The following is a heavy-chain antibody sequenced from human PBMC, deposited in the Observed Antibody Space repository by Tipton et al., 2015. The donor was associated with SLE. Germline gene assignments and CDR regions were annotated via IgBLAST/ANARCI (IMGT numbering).Heavy chain of an antibody. V-gene: IGHV4-38-2*02. CDR2: IFRSGST. D-gene: IGHD3-10*01. J-gene: IGHJ5*01. Sequence: PGLVKPSQTLSLTCTVSGYSISSDNYWGWVRQPPGKGLEWIASIFRSGSTYYTPSLKSRVTISVDTSKNQFSLNLKSMTAADTAVYYCARDFGNVGRFDSWGQGTLVTVSS. CDR1: GYSISSDNY. CDR3: ARDFGNVGRFDS.